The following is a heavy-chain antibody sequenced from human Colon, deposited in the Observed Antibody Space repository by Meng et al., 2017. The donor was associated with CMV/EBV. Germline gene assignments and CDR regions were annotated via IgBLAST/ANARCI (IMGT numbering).Heavy chain of an antibody. V-gene: IGHV3-7*01. Sequence: GESLKISCAASGFTFDRYTMAWVRQAPGKGLEWVAKIKHDGVEKYYVDSVRGRFTISRDNARNSLYLQMNSLGADDTAVYYCARDGGWYEYYFDYWGQGILVTVSS. CDR1: GFTFDRYT. J-gene: IGHJ4*02. CDR2: IKHDGVEK. CDR3: ARDGGWYEYYFDY. D-gene: IGHD6-13*01.